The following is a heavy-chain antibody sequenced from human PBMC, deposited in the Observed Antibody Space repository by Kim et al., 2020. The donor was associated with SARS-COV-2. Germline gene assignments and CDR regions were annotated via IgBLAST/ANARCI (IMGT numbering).Heavy chain of an antibody. J-gene: IGHJ4*02. CDR3: ARAPHQHYDSSGYYRGTFDY. CDR1: GGTFSSYA. D-gene: IGHD3-22*01. V-gene: IGHV1-69*13. Sequence: SVKVSCKASGGTFSSYAISWVRQAPGQGLEWMGGIIPIFGTANYAQKFQGRVTMTADESTSTAYMELSSLRSEDTAVYYCARAPHQHYDSSGYYRGTFDYWGQGTLVTVSS. CDR2: IIPIFGTA.